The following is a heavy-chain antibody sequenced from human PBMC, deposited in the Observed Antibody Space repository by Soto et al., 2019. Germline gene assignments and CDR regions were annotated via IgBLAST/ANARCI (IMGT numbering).Heavy chain of an antibody. CDR2: INHSGST. D-gene: IGHD3-16*01. Sequence: PSESLSLTCAVYGGSFSSYYWSWIRQPPGKGLEWIGEINHSGSTNYNPSLKSRVTISVDTSKNQFSLKLSSVTAADTAVYYCARGGARPNPSRPYDYWGQGTLVTVSS. CDR3: ARGGARPNPSRPYDY. CDR1: GGSFSSYY. J-gene: IGHJ4*02. V-gene: IGHV4-34*01.